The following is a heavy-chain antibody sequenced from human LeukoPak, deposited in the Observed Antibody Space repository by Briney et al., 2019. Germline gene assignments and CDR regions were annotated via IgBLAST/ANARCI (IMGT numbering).Heavy chain of an antibody. Sequence: SETLSLTCTVSGGSISNSSYYWGWIRQPPGKGLEWIGSIYYSGSTYYNPSLKSRVTISVDTSKNQFSLKLSSVTAADTAVYYCARGYQYFDWLSAPYYFDYWGQGTLVTVSS. V-gene: IGHV4-39*07. CDR2: IYYSGST. CDR1: GGSISNSSYY. CDR3: ARGYQYFDWLSAPYYFDY. J-gene: IGHJ4*02. D-gene: IGHD3-9*01.